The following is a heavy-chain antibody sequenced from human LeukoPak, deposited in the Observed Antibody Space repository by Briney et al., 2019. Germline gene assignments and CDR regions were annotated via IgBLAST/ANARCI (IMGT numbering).Heavy chain of an antibody. CDR1: GFTFSSYS. Sequence: PGGSLRLSCAASGFTFSSYSMNWVRQAPGKGLEWVSSISSSSRYIYYADSVKGRFTISRDNAKNSLYLQMNSLRAEDTAVYYCARVYRYFDWQTKLETYYFDYWGQGTLVTVSS. D-gene: IGHD3-9*01. V-gene: IGHV3-21*04. CDR3: ARVYRYFDWQTKLETYYFDY. CDR2: ISSSSRYI. J-gene: IGHJ4*02.